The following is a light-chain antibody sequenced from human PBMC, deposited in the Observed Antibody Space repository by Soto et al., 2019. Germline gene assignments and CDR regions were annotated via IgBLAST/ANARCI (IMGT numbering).Light chain of an antibody. CDR2: EVS. CDR1: SSDVGGYNY. CDR3: HSYDSSLSAVV. Sequence: QSALTQPPSASGSPGQSVTISCTGTSSDVGGYNYVSWYQQHPGKAPKLMIYEVSKRPSGVPDRFSGSKSGTSASLAITGLQAEDEADYYCHSYDSSLSAVVFGGGTKVTVL. V-gene: IGLV2-8*01. J-gene: IGLJ2*01.